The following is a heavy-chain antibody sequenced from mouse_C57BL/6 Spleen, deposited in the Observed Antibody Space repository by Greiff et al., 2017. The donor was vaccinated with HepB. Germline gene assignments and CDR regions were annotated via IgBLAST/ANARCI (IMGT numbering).Heavy chain of an antibody. CDR2: IDPNSGGT. CDR1: GYTFTSYW. V-gene: IGHV1-72*01. CDR3: SRLDDGYYRYFDV. J-gene: IGHJ1*03. Sequence: QVQLKQPGAELVKPGASVKLSCKASGYTFTSYWMHWVKQRPGRGLEWIGRIDPNSGGTKYNEKFKSKAILTVDKPSSTAYMQLSSLTSEDSAVYYCSRLDDGYYRYFDVWGTGTTVTVSS. D-gene: IGHD2-3*01.